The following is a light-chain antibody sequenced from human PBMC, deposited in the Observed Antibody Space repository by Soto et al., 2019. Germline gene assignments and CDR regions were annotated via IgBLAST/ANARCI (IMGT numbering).Light chain of an antibody. CDR3: QSYDSSLGDYV. V-gene: IGLV2-14*03. Sequence: QSVLTQPASVSGSPGQSITISCTGTSSDVGGYNYVSWYQHHPGKAPKLIIYDVTERPSGVPDRFSGSKSGNTASLTISGLQAEDEADYYCQSYDSSLGDYVFGTGTKV. J-gene: IGLJ1*01. CDR2: DVT. CDR1: SSDVGGYNY.